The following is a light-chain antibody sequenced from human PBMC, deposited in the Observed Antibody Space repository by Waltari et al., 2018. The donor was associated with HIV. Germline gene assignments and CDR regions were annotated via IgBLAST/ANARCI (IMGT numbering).Light chain of an antibody. CDR3: LQYDSYPPT. CDR1: QGIRNN. V-gene: IGKV1-17*01. J-gene: IGKJ1*01. CDR2: SAS. Sequence: SSLSASVGDRVTITCRTSQGIRNNLGWYQQRPGQAPKRLIYSASNLQSGAPSRFSGSGSGTEFTLTINSLQPEDFATYYCLQYDSYPPTFGQGTKVQTK.